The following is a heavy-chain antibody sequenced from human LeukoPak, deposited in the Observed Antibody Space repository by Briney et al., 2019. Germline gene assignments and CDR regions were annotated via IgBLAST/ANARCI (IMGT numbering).Heavy chain of an antibody. CDR2: IIPIFGTA. D-gene: IGHD6-13*01. CDR1: GGTFSSYA. V-gene: IGHV1-69*05. CDR3: ASTPAPGSGYMGSFDY. J-gene: IGHJ4*02. Sequence: SVKVSCKASGGTFSSYAISWVRQAPGQGLEWMGRIIPIFGTANYAQKFQGRVTITTDESTSTAYMELSSLRSEDTAVYYCASTPAPGSGYMGSFDYWGQGPRSPSPQ.